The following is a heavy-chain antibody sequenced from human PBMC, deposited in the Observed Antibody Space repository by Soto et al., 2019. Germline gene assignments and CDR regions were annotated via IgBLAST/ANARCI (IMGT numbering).Heavy chain of an antibody. Sequence: SETLSLTCTVSGGSISSYYWSWIRQPAGKGLEWIGRIYSSGSTNYNPSLKSRVTMSVDTSKNQFSLKLSSVTAADTAVYYCARDLRGPYCSGGSGAEYHFDYWGQGTPVTVYS. J-gene: IGHJ4*02. D-gene: IGHD2-15*01. CDR1: GGSISSYY. CDR3: ARDLRGPYCSGGSGAEYHFDY. CDR2: IYSSGST. V-gene: IGHV4-4*07.